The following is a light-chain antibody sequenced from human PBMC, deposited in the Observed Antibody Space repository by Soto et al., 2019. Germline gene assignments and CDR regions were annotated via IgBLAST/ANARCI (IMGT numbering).Light chain of an antibody. V-gene: IGLV1-47*01. Sequence: QSVLTQPPSASGTPGQTVTISCSGSHSNIGSNYVYWYQQVPGTAPKLLIYRNTLRPSGVPDRFSGSKSGTSASLAISGLRSEDEADYYCAGWEDSLNGVGFGGGTKLTVL. CDR3: AGWEDSLNGVG. J-gene: IGLJ2*01. CDR2: RNT. CDR1: HSNIGSNY.